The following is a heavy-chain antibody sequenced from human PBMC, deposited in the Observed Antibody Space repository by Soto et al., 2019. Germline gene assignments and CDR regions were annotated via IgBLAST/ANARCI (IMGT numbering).Heavy chain of an antibody. V-gene: IGHV1-69*13. D-gene: IGHD3-22*01. CDR2: IIPIFGTA. CDR1: GGTFSSYA. J-gene: IGHJ4*02. Sequence: SVKVSCKASGGTFSSYAISWVRQAPGQGLEWMGGIIPIFGTANYAQKFQGRVTITADESTSTAYMELSSLRSEDTAVYYCAYDYYDSSGYSTSRFHFDYWGQGTLVTV. CDR3: AYDYYDSSGYSTSRFHFDY.